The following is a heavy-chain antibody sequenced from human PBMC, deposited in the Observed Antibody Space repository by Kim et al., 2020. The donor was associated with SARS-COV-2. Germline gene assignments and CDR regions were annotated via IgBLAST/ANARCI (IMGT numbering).Heavy chain of an antibody. J-gene: IGHJ4*02. D-gene: IGHD3-10*01. Sequence: ASVKVSCKASGYSFTSYPLHWVRQAPGQRLEWMGWINAGNGNTKYSQQFQGRVTITRDTSASTAYMELSSLISEDTAVYYCARSASGTYYNGPDDYWGQGTLVTVSS. CDR1: GYSFTSYP. V-gene: IGHV1-3*01. CDR2: INAGNGNT. CDR3: ARSASGTYYNGPDDY.